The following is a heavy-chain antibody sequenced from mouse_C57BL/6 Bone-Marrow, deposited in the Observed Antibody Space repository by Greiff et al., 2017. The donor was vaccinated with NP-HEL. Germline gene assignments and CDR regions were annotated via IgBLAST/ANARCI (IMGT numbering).Heavy chain of an antibody. Sequence: EVKVVESGGGLVKPGGSLKLSCAASGFTFSDYGMHWVRQAPEKGLEWVAYISSGSSTIYYADTVKGRFTISRDNAKNTLFLQMTSLRSEDTAMYYCARESLLRSSYAMDYWGQGTSVTVSS. V-gene: IGHV5-17*01. CDR1: GFTFSDYG. D-gene: IGHD1-2*01. CDR3: ARESLLRSSYAMDY. J-gene: IGHJ4*01. CDR2: ISSGSSTI.